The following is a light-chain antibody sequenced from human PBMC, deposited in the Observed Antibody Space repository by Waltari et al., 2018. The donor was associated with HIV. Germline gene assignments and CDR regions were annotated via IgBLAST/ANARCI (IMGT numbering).Light chain of an antibody. CDR3: QSADNSGPHVV. J-gene: IGLJ2*01. CDR2: RDT. Sequence: SYALTQPPSVSVSPGQTAGITCSGDVLSRQYTYWYRQKPGKAPVMVIYRDTERPSGVPWRFSGFKSGTTVTLTIGGVQAEDEADYYCQSADNSGPHVVFGGGTTLTVL. V-gene: IGLV3-25*03. CDR1: VLSRQY.